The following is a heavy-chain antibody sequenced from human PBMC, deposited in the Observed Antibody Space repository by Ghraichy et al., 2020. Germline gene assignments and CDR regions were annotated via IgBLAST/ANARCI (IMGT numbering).Heavy chain of an antibody. CDR1: GFTFDNYA. J-gene: IGHJ4*02. V-gene: IGHV3-23*01. Sequence: GGSLRLSCAVSGFTFDNYAMRWVRQAPGKGLEWVSAISSSGGSTYYADSVKGRFTISRDNSKNTLYLQVNSLRAEDTAVYYCATRPDYDILTGYGGLDFWGQGTLVTVSS. CDR2: ISSSGGST. CDR3: ATRPDYDILTGYGGLDF. D-gene: IGHD3-9*01.